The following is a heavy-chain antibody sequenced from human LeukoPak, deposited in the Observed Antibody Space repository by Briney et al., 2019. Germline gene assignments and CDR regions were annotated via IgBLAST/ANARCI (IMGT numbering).Heavy chain of an antibody. CDR3: VRERLAPRLGGDSYFYMDV. D-gene: IGHD6-6*01. Sequence: SQTLSLTRAISGDSVSSNSSTWNWIRQSPSRGLEWLGRTFYWSKWYDDYAPSVKSRLTIDPDTSKNQFSLQLSSVTPEDTATYFCVRERLAPRLGGDSYFYMDVWGEGTTVTVSS. J-gene: IGHJ6*03. CDR2: TFYWSKWYD. CDR1: GDSVSSNSST. V-gene: IGHV6-1*01.